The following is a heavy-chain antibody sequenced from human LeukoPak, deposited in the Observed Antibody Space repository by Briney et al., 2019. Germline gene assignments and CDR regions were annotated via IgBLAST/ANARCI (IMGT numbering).Heavy chain of an antibody. J-gene: IGHJ6*03. CDR2: IYYSGST. CDR1: GGSISGHY. CDR3: ARSDIHYYYMDV. Sequence: SETLSLTCTVSGGSISGHYWSWIRQPPGKGLEWIGYIYYSGSTNYNPSLKSRVTISVDTSKNQFSLKLSFVTAADTAVYYCARSDIHYYYMDVWGKGTTVTVSS. V-gene: IGHV4-59*11.